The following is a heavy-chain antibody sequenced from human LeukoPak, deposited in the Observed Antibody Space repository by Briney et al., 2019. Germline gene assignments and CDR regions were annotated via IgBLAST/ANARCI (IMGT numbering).Heavy chain of an antibody. J-gene: IGHJ4*02. CDR3: ATHRGYCSSTSCQNELELDY. D-gene: IGHD2-2*03. Sequence: ASVTVSCTASGYTFTSYGISWVRQAPGQGLEWMGWISAYNGNTNYPQKLQGRVTMTTDTSTSTAYMELRSLRSDDTAVYYCATHRGYCSSTSCQNELELDYWGQGTLVTVSS. V-gene: IGHV1-18*01. CDR2: ISAYNGNT. CDR1: GYTFTSYG.